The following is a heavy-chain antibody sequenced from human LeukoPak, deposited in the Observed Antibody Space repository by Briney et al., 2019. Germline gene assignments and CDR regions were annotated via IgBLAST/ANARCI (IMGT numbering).Heavy chain of an antibody. V-gene: IGHV3-21*04. Sequence: GGSLRLSCAASGFSFSGYSMNWVRQAPGEGLEWVSSVSRSSSYTYYADSVKGRFTISRDNGKNALYLQMNSLRVEDTAVYYCAREGEMGGALDYWGQGTLVTVSS. CDR2: VSRSSSYT. CDR3: AREGEMGGALDY. CDR1: GFSFSGYS. J-gene: IGHJ4*02. D-gene: IGHD5-24*01.